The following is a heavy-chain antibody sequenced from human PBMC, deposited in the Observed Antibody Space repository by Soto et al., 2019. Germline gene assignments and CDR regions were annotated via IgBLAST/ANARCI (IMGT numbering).Heavy chain of an antibody. Sequence: QVQLQQWGAGLLKPSETLSLTCAVYGGFVSSGSYYWSWIRQPPGKGLEWIGEMSHSGGTHFNPSLKSRVIISVDTSKYQFSLKMSSVTAADPALYSCARVERGTATTVVDAFDIWGPGTMVTVSS. CDR3: ARVERGTATTVVDAFDI. CDR2: MSHSGGT. J-gene: IGHJ3*02. CDR1: GGFVSSGSYY. D-gene: IGHD1-1*01. V-gene: IGHV4-34*01.